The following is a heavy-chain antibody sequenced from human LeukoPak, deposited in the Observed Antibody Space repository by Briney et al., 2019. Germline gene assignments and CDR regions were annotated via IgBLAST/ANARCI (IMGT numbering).Heavy chain of an antibody. D-gene: IGHD3-10*01. CDR3: ARSFPGARDAY. J-gene: IGHJ4*02. Sequence: SVKVSCKASGGTFSSYAISWVRQAPGQGLEWMGGIIPIFGTTNYAQKFQGRVTITADESTSTAYMELSRLRSDDTAVYYCARSFPGARDAYWGQGTLVTVSS. CDR2: IIPIFGTT. CDR1: GGTFSSYA. V-gene: IGHV1-69*13.